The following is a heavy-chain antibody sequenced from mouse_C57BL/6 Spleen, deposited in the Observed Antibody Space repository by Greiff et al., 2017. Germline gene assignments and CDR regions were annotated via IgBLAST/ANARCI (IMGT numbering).Heavy chain of an antibody. CDR1: GYAFSSYW. D-gene: IGHD3-2*02. Sequence: QVQLKQSGAELVKPGASVKISCKASGYAFSSYWMNWVKQRPGKGLEWIGQIYPGDGDTNYNGKFKGKATLTADKSSSTAYMQLSSLTSEDSAVYFCARRGSGNPLFDYWGQGTTLTVSS. CDR2: IYPGDGDT. CDR3: ARRGSGNPLFDY. J-gene: IGHJ2*01. V-gene: IGHV1-80*01.